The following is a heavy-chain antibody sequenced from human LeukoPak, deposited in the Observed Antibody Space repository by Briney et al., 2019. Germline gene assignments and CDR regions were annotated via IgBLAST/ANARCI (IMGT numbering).Heavy chain of an antibody. J-gene: IGHJ3*02. D-gene: IGHD3-22*01. CDR1: GGSISSSSYY. CDR3: ARETMIVPVGDAFDI. V-gene: IGHV4-31*03. CDR2: IYYSGST. Sequence: PSETLSLTCTVSGGSISSSSYYWGWIRQPPGKGLEWIGYIYYSGSTYYNPSLKSRVTISVDTSKNQFSLKLSSVTAADTAVYYCARETMIVPVGDAFDIWGQGTMVTVSS.